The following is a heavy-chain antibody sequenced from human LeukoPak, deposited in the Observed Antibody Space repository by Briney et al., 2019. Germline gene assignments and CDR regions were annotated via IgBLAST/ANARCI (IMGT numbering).Heavy chain of an antibody. J-gene: IGHJ4*02. Sequence: GGSLRLSCAASGFTFSDYAMHWVRQAPGRELQYVAAISYNGNGIHYAASVKGRFTISRDNSQNTLYLQMDSLRPDDMGVYFCARGFTVTPNYFDYWGQGTLVTVSS. V-gene: IGHV3-64*02. D-gene: IGHD4-17*01. CDR2: ISYNGNGI. CDR1: GFTFSDYA. CDR3: ARGFTVTPNYFDY.